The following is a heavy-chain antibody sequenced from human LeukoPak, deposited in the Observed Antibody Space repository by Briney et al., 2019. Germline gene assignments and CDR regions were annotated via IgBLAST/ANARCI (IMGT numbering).Heavy chain of an antibody. D-gene: IGHD6-6*01. Sequence: PSETLSLTCTVSGGSISSGGYCWSWIRQPPGKGLEWIGYIYHSGSTYYNPSLKSRVTMSVDTSKNQFSLKLSSVTAADTAVYYCARDFEQLGRHYYYYYYMDVWGKGTTVTVSS. CDR1: GGSISSGGYC. CDR2: IYHSGST. J-gene: IGHJ6*03. CDR3: ARDFEQLGRHYYYYYYMDV. V-gene: IGHV4-30-2*01.